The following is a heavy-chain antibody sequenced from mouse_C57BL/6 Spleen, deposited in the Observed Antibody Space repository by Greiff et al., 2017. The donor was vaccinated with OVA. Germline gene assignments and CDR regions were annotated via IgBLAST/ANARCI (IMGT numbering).Heavy chain of an antibody. CDR2: IYPGDGDT. CDR3: ARMADYDYDRFAY. J-gene: IGHJ3*01. CDR1: GYAFSSSW. V-gene: IGHV1-82*01. Sequence: QVQLKQSGPELVKPGASVKISCKASGYAFSSSWMNWVKQRPGKGLEWIGRIYPGDGDTNYNGKFKGKATLTADKSSSTAYMQLSSLTSEDSAVYFCARMADYDYDRFAYWGQGTLVTVSA. D-gene: IGHD2-4*01.